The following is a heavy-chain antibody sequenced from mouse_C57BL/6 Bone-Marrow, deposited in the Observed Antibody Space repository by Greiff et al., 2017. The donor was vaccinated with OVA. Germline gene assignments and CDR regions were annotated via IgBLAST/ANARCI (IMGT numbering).Heavy chain of an antibody. CDR1: GFTFSSYA. J-gene: IGHJ4*01. CDR2: ISDGGSYT. Sequence: EVKLMESGGGLVKPGGSLKLSCAASGFTFSSYAMSWVRQTPEKRLEWVATISDGGSYTYYPANVKGRFTISRDNAKNNLYLQMSHLKSEDTAMYYCARGRGPRGAMDYWGQGTSVTVSS. CDR3: ARGRGPRGAMDY. V-gene: IGHV5-4*03.